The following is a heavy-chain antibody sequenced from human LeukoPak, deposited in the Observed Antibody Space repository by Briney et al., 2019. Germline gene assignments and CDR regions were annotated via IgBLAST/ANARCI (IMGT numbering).Heavy chain of an antibody. Sequence: SGGSLRLSCAASGFTFSSYAMAWVRQAPGKGLEWVSVIYSGGSTYYADSVKGRFTISRDNSKNTLYLQMNSLRAEDTAVYYCATGTAPYYYYGMDVWGQGTTVTVSS. J-gene: IGHJ6*02. V-gene: IGHV3-53*01. CDR1: GFTFSSYA. CDR3: ATGTAPYYYYGMDV. CDR2: IYSGGST.